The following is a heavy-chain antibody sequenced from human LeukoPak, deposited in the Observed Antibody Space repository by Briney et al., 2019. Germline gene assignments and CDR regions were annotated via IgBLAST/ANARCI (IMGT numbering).Heavy chain of an antibody. CDR3: ATDTSSQIVGLHYDAFDI. J-gene: IGHJ3*02. CDR2: IRKDGSVE. V-gene: IGHV3-7*01. CDR1: GCTLGSYW. Sequence: GGSLRLSCSASGCTLGSYWMTWVRQAPGKGLQWVANIRKDGSVENYVDSVKGRFTISRDNAKNSLYLQMNSLSAEDTALYYCATDTSSQIVGLHYDAFDIWGQGTMVTVSS. D-gene: IGHD3-22*01.